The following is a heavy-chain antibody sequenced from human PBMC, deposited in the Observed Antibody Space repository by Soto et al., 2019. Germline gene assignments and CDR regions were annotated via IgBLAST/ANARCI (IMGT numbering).Heavy chain of an antibody. CDR3: ARALRFHNYYYYYMDV. D-gene: IGHD3-3*01. CDR2: IYYSGST. Sequence: SETLSLTCTVSGGSISSYYWSWIRQPPGKGLEWIGYIYYSGSTNYNPSLKSRVTISVDTSKNQFSLKLSSVTAADTAVYYCARALRFHNYYYYYMDVWGKGTTVTVSS. V-gene: IGHV4-59*01. J-gene: IGHJ6*03. CDR1: GGSISSYY.